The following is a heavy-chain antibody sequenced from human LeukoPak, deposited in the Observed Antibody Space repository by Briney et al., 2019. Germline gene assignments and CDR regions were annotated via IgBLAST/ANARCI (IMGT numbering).Heavy chain of an antibody. J-gene: IGHJ2*01. V-gene: IGHV3-53*01. CDR3: VQLLDDNPIRWYFGL. D-gene: IGHD1-14*01. Sequence: PGGSLRLSCAAPGFSVSSNYMSWVRQAPGKGLKWVSSISDSGDTPYYADSVKGLFTISRDNSKNTLYLQMSSLRAEDTAVYYCVQLLDDNPIRWYFGLWGRGTLVTVSS. CDR1: GFSVSSNY. CDR2: ISDSGDTP.